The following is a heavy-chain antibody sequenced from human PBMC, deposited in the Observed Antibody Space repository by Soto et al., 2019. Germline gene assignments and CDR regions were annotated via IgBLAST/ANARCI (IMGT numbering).Heavy chain of an antibody. Sequence: PGGSLRLSCVASGFTFSSYALNWVRQAPGRGLEWVSAISGSGGTTYYADSVKGRFTISRDKSKNTLFLQMNSLRAEDAAIYYCAKSPKVISTSLDYWGQGSLVTVSS. CDR1: GFTFSSYA. D-gene: IGHD3-22*01. J-gene: IGHJ4*02. CDR2: ISGSGGTT. CDR3: AKSPKVISTSLDY. V-gene: IGHV3-23*01.